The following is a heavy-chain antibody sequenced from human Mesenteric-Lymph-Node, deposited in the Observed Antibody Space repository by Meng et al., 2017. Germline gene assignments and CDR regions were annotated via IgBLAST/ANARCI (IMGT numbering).Heavy chain of an antibody. CDR2: ISADGSNI. V-gene: IGHV3-30*03. CDR3: ARDPNYYYAMDV. Sequence: GESLKISCAASGFTFSSYWMSWVRQAPGKGLEWVGVISADGSNIYYTDSVRGRFTISRDNSKNTLYLQVNNLRPEDTAVYYCARDPNYYYAMDVGGQGTTVTVSS. J-gene: IGHJ6*02. CDR1: GFTFSSYW.